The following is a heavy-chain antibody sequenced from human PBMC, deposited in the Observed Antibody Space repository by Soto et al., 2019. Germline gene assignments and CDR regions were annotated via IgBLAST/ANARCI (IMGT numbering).Heavy chain of an antibody. Sequence: SETLSLTCTVSGGSISSYYWSWIRQPPGKGLEWIGYIYYSGSTNYNPSLKSRVTISVDTSKNQFSLKLSSVTAADTAVYYCARLAQGYYFAYWGQGTLVTVSS. D-gene: IGHD6-19*01. CDR2: IYYSGST. J-gene: IGHJ4*02. CDR1: GGSISSYY. V-gene: IGHV4-59*01. CDR3: ARLAQGYYFAY.